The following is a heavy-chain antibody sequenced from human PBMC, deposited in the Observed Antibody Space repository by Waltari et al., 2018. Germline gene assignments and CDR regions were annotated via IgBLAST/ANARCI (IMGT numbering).Heavy chain of an antibody. Sequence: QLQLQESGPGLVKPSETLSLSCTVSGASINTKNFYWGWIRQPPGEGLQWIWSIYYNGITFYNPSLKSRVTISVDTSQNQFSLKLSSVTAADTAVYYCARIGSSPYYYYYYMDVWGKGTTVTVSS. J-gene: IGHJ6*03. CDR2: IYYNGIT. D-gene: IGHD6-6*01. CDR1: GASINTKNFY. CDR3: ARIGSSPYYYYYYMDV. V-gene: IGHV4-39*01.